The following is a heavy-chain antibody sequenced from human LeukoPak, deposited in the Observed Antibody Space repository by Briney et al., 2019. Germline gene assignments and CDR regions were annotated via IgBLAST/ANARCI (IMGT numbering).Heavy chain of an antibody. V-gene: IGHV3-30-3*01. D-gene: IGHD3-16*01. Sequence: PGTSLRLSCAASGLTFSDHAMHWVRQAPGKGLEWLGVISYDGNYNHYADSVKGRFTVSRDNSKNTVYLHMSSLKPEDTAVYYCARDLGSYGWGNHSDYWGQGTLVTVSS. CDR3: ARDLGSYGWGNHSDY. CDR1: GLTFSDHA. CDR2: ISYDGNYN. J-gene: IGHJ4*02.